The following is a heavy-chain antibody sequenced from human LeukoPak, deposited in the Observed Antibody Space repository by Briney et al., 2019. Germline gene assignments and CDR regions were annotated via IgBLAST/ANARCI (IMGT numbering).Heavy chain of an antibody. CDR3: AKDIFKSRTTTWGAFDI. J-gene: IGHJ3*02. Sequence: PGGSLRLSCAASGFTVSSNYMSWVRQAPGKGLEWVSVIYSGGSTYYADSVKGRFTISRDNSKNTLYLQMNSLRAEDTAVYYCAKDIFKSRTTTWGAFDIWGQGTMVTVSS. V-gene: IGHV3-66*01. CDR1: GFTVSSNY. CDR2: IYSGGST. D-gene: IGHD1-1*01.